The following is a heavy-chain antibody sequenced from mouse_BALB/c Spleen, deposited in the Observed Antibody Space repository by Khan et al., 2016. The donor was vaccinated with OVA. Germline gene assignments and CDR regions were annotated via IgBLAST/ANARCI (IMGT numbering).Heavy chain of an antibody. V-gene: IGHV9-3*02. CDR1: GYTFTNYG. D-gene: IGHD1-1*01. CDR2: INTNTGEP. CDR3: ARGNYYGSKSWFAC. Sequence: QIQLVQSGPELKKPGETVKISCKASGYTFTNYGINWVKQAPGKGLKWMGWINTNTGEPTYAEEFKGRFAFSLETSASTAYLQLNNLKNEDTATFFCARGNYYGSKSWFACWGQGTLVTVSA. J-gene: IGHJ3*01.